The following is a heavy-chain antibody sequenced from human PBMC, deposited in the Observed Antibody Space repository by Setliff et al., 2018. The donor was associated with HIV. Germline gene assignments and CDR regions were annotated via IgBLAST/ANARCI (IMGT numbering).Heavy chain of an antibody. CDR2: MSGSGRGSVT. V-gene: IGHV3-48*03. CDR3: AGEGVVITLNAFDI. D-gene: IGHD3-3*01. Sequence: GGSLRLSCAASGFRFRSHWMSWVRQAPGKGLEWVSYMSGSGRGSVTTYADSVRGRCTISRDNAKNSLYLQMDSLRAEDTAIYYCAGEGVVITLNAFDIWGRGTMVTVSS. CDR1: GFRFRSHW. J-gene: IGHJ3*02.